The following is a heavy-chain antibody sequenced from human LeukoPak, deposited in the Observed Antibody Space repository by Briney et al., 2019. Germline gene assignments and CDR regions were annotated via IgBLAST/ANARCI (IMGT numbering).Heavy chain of an antibody. Sequence: PSETLSLTCTVSGGSISSYYWIWIRQPPGKGLEWILYIYYSGSTNYNPSLKSRVTISVDTSKSQFSLKLSSVTAADTAVYYCASFKTLYGALDYWGQGTLVTVSS. J-gene: IGHJ4*02. V-gene: IGHV4-59*01. CDR1: GGSISSYY. D-gene: IGHD4-17*01. CDR3: ASFKTLYGALDY. CDR2: IYYSGST.